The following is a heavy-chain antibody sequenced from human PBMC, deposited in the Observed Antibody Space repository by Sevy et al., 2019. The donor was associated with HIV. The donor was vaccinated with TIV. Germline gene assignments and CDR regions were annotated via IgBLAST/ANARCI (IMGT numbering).Heavy chain of an antibody. CDR2: IGAYNGNR. Sequence: ASVKVCCKASGYTFSTYGISWVRQAPGQGLEWMGWIGAYNGNRKYAQKFQDRITMTTDTSTSTAYMELRSLRSDDTAVYFCARLSTARGESNWFDPWGQGTLVTVSS. CDR3: ARLSTARGESNWFDP. V-gene: IGHV1-18*01. D-gene: IGHD3-16*01. J-gene: IGHJ5*02. CDR1: GYTFSTYG.